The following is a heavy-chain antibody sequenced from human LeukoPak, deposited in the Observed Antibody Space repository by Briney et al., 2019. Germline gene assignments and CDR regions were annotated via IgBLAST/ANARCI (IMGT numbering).Heavy chain of an antibody. D-gene: IGHD4-17*01. V-gene: IGHV3-48*03. Sequence: GALRLSCAASGFTFSSYEMNWVRQAPGKGLEWVSYISSSGSTIYYADSVKGRFTISRDNAKNSLYLQMNSLRAEDTAVYYCARDDDYGDCLDYWGQGTLVTVSS. CDR1: GFTFSSYE. J-gene: IGHJ4*02. CDR2: ISSSGSTI. CDR3: ARDDDYGDCLDY.